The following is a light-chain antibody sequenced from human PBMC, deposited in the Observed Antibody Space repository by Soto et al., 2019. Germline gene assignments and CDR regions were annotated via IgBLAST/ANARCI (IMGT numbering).Light chain of an antibody. CDR1: QSISTY. J-gene: IGKJ1*01. CDR3: QQYNHYWT. Sequence: DIQMTQSPSSLSASVGDRVTITCRASQSISTYLTWYQQKPGKAPKVLIYDASSLESGVPSRFSGSGSGTEFSLTISSLQPDDFATYYCQQYNHYWTFGQGTKVDIK. CDR2: DAS. V-gene: IGKV1-5*01.